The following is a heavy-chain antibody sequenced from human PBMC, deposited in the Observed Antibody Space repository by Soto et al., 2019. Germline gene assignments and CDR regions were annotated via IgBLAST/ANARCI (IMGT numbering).Heavy chain of an antibody. Sequence: GRSLRLSCAASGFTFSSYAMSWVRQAPGKGLEWVSAISGSGGSTYYADSVKGRFTISRDNSKNTLYLQMNSLRAEDTAVYYCAKDRRYGILTGYETWAFDIGGQETMVTASS. J-gene: IGHJ3*02. D-gene: IGHD3-9*01. CDR2: ISGSGGST. CDR1: GFTFSSYA. CDR3: AKDRRYGILTGYETWAFDI. V-gene: IGHV3-23*01.